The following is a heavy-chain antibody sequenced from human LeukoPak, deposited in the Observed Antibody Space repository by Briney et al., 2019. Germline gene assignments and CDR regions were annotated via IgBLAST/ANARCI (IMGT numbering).Heavy chain of an antibody. D-gene: IGHD1-26*01. CDR3: ARRGAIVGHFDY. V-gene: IGHV4-39*01. CDR2: TYYSGST. J-gene: IGHJ4*02. CDR1: GGSISSSSYY. Sequence: PSETLSLTCTVSGGSISSSSYYWGWIRQPPGKGLEWIGSTYYSGSTYYNPSLKSRVTISVDTSKNQFSLKLSSVTAADTAVYYCARRGAIVGHFDYWGQGTLVTVSS.